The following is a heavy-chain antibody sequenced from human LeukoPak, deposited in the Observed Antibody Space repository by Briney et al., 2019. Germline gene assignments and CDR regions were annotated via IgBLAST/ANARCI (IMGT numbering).Heavy chain of an antibody. J-gene: IGHJ5*02. Sequence: SETLSLTCAVYGGSFSGYHWSWIRQPPGKGLEWIGEINHSGSTNYNPSLKSRVTISVDTSKNQFSLKLSSVTAADTAVYYCARAPRVPAAMRPNWFDPWGQGTLVTVSS. D-gene: IGHD2-2*01. V-gene: IGHV4-34*01. CDR3: ARAPRVPAAMRPNWFDP. CDR1: GGSFSGYH. CDR2: INHSGST.